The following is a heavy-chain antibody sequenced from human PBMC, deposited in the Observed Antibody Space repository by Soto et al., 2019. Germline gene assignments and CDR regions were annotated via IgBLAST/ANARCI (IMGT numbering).Heavy chain of an antibody. J-gene: IGHJ3*02. V-gene: IGHV4-31*03. CDR3: AREVVVTPPDAFDI. CDR1: GGSISSGGYY. Sequence: QVQLQESGPGLVKPSRTLSLTCTVSGGSISSGGYYWSWIRQHPVKGLEWVGYIYYRGSTSYNPSLKSRVTISVDTSKNQFSLKLSSVTAADTAVYYCAREVVVTPPDAFDIWGQGTMVTVSS. D-gene: IGHD3-22*01. CDR2: IYYRGST.